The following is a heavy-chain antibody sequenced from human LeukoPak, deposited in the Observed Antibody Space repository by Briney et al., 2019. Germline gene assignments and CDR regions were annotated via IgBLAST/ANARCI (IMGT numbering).Heavy chain of an antibody. CDR2: INPNSGGT. V-gene: IGHV1-8*02. CDR1: GYTFTSYD. D-gene: IGHD2-8*01. J-gene: IGHJ3*02. CDR3: ARDGLYCTNGVCSSDI. Sequence: ASVKVSFKASGYTFTSYDINWVRQAPGQGLEWVGWINPNSGGTNYAQKFQGRVTMTRDTSTSTVYMELTSLRSEDTAVYYCARDGLYCTNGVCSSDIWGQGTLVTVSS.